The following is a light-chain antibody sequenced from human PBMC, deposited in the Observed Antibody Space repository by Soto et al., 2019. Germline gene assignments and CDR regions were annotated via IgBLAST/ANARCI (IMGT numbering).Light chain of an antibody. CDR1: QSVSSD. CDR3: QQRSNCPWT. Sequence: EIVLTQSPATLSLSPGERATLSCMASQSVSSDLAWYQQKPGQAPRLLIYDAYNRATAIPARFSGSGSGTDFTLTISSLEPEDFAVYYCQQRSNCPWTCGQGTKVEIK. V-gene: IGKV3-11*01. J-gene: IGKJ1*01. CDR2: DAY.